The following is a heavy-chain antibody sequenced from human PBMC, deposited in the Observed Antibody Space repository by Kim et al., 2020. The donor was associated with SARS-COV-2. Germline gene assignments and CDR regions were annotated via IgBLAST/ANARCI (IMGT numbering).Heavy chain of an antibody. CDR3: ARSSLLDFDY. V-gene: IGHV1-2*02. J-gene: IGHJ4*02. CDR2: GGT. D-gene: IGHD3-16*02. Sequence: GGTNYAQKFQGRATMTRDTSISPVYLELTSLGSDDTAVDYCARSSLLDFDYWGQGTLVTVSS.